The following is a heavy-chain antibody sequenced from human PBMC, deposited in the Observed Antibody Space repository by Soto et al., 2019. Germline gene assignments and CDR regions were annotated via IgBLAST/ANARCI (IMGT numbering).Heavy chain of an antibody. D-gene: IGHD3-3*01. V-gene: IGHV3-23*01. CDR3: TNDRSRPYYDFWSGYPDHYYMDV. Sequence: GGSLRLSCAASGFNFRSYARSWVRQATGKGLEWVSAISGSGGSTYYADSVKGRFTISRDNSKNTLYLQMNSLRAEDTAVYYCTNDRSRPYYDFWSGYPDHYYMDVWGKGTTVTVSS. CDR1: GFNFRSYA. CDR2: ISGSGGST. J-gene: IGHJ6*03.